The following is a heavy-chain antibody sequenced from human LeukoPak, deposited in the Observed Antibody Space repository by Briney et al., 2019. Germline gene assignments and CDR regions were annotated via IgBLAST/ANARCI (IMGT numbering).Heavy chain of an antibody. D-gene: IGHD5-18*01. Sequence: KPSETLSLTCAVYGGSFSGYYWSWIRQPPGKGLEWIGEINHSGSTNYNPSLKSRVTISVDTSKNQFSLKLSSVTAADTAVYYCARGGGIQLRSFDPWGQGTLVTVSS. V-gene: IGHV4-34*01. CDR3: ARGGGIQLRSFDP. CDR1: GGSFSGYY. CDR2: INHSGST. J-gene: IGHJ5*02.